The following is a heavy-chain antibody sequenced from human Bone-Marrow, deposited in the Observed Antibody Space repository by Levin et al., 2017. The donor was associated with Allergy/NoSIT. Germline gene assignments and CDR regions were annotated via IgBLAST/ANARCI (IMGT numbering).Heavy chain of an antibody. Sequence: PGGSLRLSCVASGIDLSNYAMSWVRQAPGKGLEWVSAISGSGGTTYNADSVKGRFTISRDDSKNTLYLEVSSLRGDDTAVYFCAKAVGSSTFDAFDIWGLGTMVTVSS. CDR1: GIDLSNYA. J-gene: IGHJ3*02. CDR2: ISGSGGTT. CDR3: AKAVGSSTFDAFDI. V-gene: IGHV3-23*01. D-gene: IGHD6-13*01.